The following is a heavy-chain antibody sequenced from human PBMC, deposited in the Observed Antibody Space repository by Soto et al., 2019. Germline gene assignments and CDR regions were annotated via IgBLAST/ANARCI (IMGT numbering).Heavy chain of an antibody. V-gene: IGHV3-15*07. J-gene: IGHJ6*02. CDR3: YHKMYSSGWYWGYYYGMDV. D-gene: IGHD6-19*01. Sequence: GGSLRLSCAASGFTFNNAWMNWVRQAPRKGLERVGRIKSKTDGGTTDYAAPVKGRFTISRDDSKNTLYLQMNSLKTEDTAVYYCYHKMYSSGWYWGYYYGMDVWGQGTTVTVSS. CDR1: GFTFNNAW. CDR2: IKSKTDGGTT.